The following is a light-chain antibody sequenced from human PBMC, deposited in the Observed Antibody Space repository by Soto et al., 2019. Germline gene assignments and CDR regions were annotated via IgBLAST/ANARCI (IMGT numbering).Light chain of an antibody. V-gene: IGKV3-20*01. J-gene: IGKJ2*02. CDR3: QQYGSSPCT. Sequence: EIVLTQCPGTLSLSPGERATLSCRASQSVSSSYLAWYRQKPGQAPRLLIYGASSRATGIPDRVSGSGSGTDFTLTISRLEPEDFAVYYCQQYGSSPCTFGQGTKLEIK. CDR2: GAS. CDR1: QSVSSSY.